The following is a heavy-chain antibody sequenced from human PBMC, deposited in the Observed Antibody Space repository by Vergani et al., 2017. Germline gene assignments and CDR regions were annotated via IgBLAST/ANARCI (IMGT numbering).Heavy chain of an antibody. CDR2: FDPEDGET. Sequence: QVQLVQSGAEVKKPGASVKVSCKVSGYTLTELSMHWVRQAPGKGLEWMGGFDPEDGETIYAQKFQGRVTMTTDTSTSTAYMELRSLRSDDTAVYYCARDALNYLTGTTYYFDYWGQGTLVTVSS. D-gene: IGHD1-7*01. CDR3: ARDALNYLTGTTYYFDY. CDR1: GYTLTELS. J-gene: IGHJ4*02. V-gene: IGHV1-24*01.